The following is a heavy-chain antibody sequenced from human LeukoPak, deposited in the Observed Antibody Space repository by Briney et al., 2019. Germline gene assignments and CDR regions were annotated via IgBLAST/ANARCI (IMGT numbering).Heavy chain of an antibody. Sequence: GGTLRLSWAASGYTFSSYGMSWVRQAPGEGLEWVSAISGRGGSTYYADSVKGRFTISRDNSKTTLYLQMNSLRAEDTAVYYCAKDFWRYYYDSSGSMDVWGKGTTVTISS. CDR3: AKDFWRYYYDSSGSMDV. CDR2: ISGRGGST. D-gene: IGHD3-22*01. J-gene: IGHJ6*03. CDR1: GYTFSSYG. V-gene: IGHV3-23*01.